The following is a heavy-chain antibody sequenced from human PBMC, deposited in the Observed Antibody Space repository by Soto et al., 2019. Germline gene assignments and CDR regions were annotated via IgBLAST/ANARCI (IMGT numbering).Heavy chain of an antibody. J-gene: IGHJ4*02. CDR2: IYHSGSS. Sequence: SETLSLTCTVFGGSISSFYWSWIRQPPGKGLEWIGYIYHSGSSNYNPSLKSRVTILLDTSKNQLSLKLSSVTAADTAVYFCVRYHGARVYFDYWGQGSLVTVSS. CDR1: GGSISSFY. CDR3: VRYHGARVYFDY. V-gene: IGHV4-59*08. D-gene: IGHD4-17*01.